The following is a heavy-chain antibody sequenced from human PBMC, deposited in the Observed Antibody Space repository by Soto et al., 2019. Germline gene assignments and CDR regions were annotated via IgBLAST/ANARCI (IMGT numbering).Heavy chain of an antibody. Sequence: VQLVESGGGVVQPGRSLRLSCAASGFTFSDYDMHWVRQAPGKGLEWVAVVSHYGRNTHYADSVTGRFTISRDSAKKKVSQAITILKSEDNDFDYYSNGRRELLVTSGVNWWGHEALV. CDR1: GFTFSDYD. V-gene: IGHV3-30*18. CDR2: VSHYGRNT. CDR3: SNGRRELLVTSGVNW. J-gene: IGHJ4*01. D-gene: IGHD6-19*01.